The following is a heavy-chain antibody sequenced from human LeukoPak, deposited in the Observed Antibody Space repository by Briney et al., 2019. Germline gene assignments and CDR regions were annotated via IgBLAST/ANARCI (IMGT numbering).Heavy chain of an antibody. V-gene: IGHV4-4*07. CDR2: IYTSGST. J-gene: IGHJ3*02. Sequence: SETLSLTCTVSGGSISSYYWSWIRQPAGKGLEWIARIYTSGSTNYNPSLKSRVTISVDTSKNQFSLKLSSVTAADTAVYYCARDSNTAMDDACDICGEGTMVTVSS. CDR3: ARDSNTAMDDACDI. CDR1: GGSISSYY. D-gene: IGHD5-18*01.